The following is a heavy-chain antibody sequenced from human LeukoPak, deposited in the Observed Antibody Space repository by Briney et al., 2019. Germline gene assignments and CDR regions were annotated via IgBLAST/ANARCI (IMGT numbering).Heavy chain of an antibody. V-gene: IGHV3-48*03. CDR1: GFTFSSFE. J-gene: IGHJ4*02. Sequence: PGGSLRLSCAASGFTFSSFEMNWVRQAPGKGLEWISYMSGSGTTIYYADSVKGRFTISRDNAKNSLYLQMNSLRAEDTAVYYCARKNGLDYWGQGTLVTVSS. CDR3: ARKNGLDY. CDR2: MSGSGTTI.